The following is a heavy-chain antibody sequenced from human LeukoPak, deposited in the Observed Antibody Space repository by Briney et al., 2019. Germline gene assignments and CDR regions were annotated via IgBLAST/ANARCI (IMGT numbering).Heavy chain of an antibody. V-gene: IGHV4-39*01. CDR2: IYYSGST. CDR3: ARHDGQWLVRY. CDR1: GGSISGYY. D-gene: IGHD6-19*01. Sequence: SETLSLTCTVSGGSISGYYWSWIRQPPGKGLEWIGSIYYSGSTYYNPSLKSRVTISVDTSKNQFSLKLSSVTAADTAVYYCARHDGQWLVRYWGQGTLVTVSS. J-gene: IGHJ4*02.